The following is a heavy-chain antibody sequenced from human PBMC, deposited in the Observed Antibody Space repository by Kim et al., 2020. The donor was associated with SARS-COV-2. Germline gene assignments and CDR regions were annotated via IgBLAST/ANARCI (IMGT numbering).Heavy chain of an antibody. J-gene: IGHJ5*02. CDR1: GGTFSSYG. Sequence: SVKVSCKASGGTFSSYGFSWVRQAPGQGLEWMGGIIPIFGTTNYAQKFQGRVTITADESTSTAYMELSSLRSEDTAVYYCAREESWATSWFDPWGQGTLVTVSS. D-gene: IGHD1-26*01. V-gene: IGHV1-69*13. CDR3: AREESWATSWFDP. CDR2: IIPIFGTT.